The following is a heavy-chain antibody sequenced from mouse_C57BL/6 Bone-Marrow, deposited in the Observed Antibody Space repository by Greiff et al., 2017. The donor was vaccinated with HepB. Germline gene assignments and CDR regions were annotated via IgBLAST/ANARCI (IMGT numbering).Heavy chain of an antibody. J-gene: IGHJ4*01. CDR2: INPSNGGT. D-gene: IGHD1-1*01. CDR1: GYTFTSYW. Sequence: QVQLKQPGTELVKPGASVKLSCKASGYTFTSYWMHWVKQRPGQGLEWIGNINPSNGGTNYNEKFKSKATLTVDKSSSTAYMQLSSLTSEDSEVYCWARVNTTVVAKGYYTMGYWGKGTSVTVSS. CDR3: ARVNTTVVAKGYYTMGY. V-gene: IGHV1-53*01.